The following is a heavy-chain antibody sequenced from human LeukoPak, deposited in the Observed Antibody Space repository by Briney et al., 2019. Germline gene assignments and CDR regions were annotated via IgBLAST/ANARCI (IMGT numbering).Heavy chain of an antibody. Sequence: GGSLTLSCAASTFTLSTYSMNWVRQAPGKGLEWVSYISSRGITRYYADSVKGRFTISRDNAKNSLYLQMNSLRDEDTAVYYCARDRVGATEGDAFDIWGQGTMVTVSS. CDR3: ARDRVGATEGDAFDI. J-gene: IGHJ3*02. V-gene: IGHV3-48*02. CDR2: ISSRGITR. D-gene: IGHD1-26*01. CDR1: TFTLSTYS.